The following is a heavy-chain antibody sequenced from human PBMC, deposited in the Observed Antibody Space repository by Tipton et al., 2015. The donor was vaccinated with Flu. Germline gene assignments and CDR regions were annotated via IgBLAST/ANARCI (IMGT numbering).Heavy chain of an antibody. J-gene: IGHJ5*02. CDR3: ARRDFSNYVSDPKNWFDP. D-gene: IGHD4-11*01. Sequence: GSLRLSCTVTGDSVRSTYYWAWIRQPPGRGLEWIGNINHNGNTYHNPSLTSRVIMSVDTSRNQFSLKLTSVTAADTAVYYCARRDFSNYVSDPKNWFDPWGQGTLVTVSS. CDR1: GDSVRSTYY. V-gene: IGHV4-38-2*02. CDR2: INHNGNT.